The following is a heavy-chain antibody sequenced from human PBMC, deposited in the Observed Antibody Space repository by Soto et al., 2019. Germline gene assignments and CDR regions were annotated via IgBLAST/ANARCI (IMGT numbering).Heavy chain of an antibody. D-gene: IGHD5-18*01. V-gene: IGHV3-23*01. CDR2: ISASGHST. CDR3: ANVIRGGYSFGPFFDY. Sequence: PGGSLRLSCAASGFTFSSYAMSWVRQAPGKGLEWVSAISASGHSTYYADSVKGRFTISRDNSKNTLYLQMNSLRAEDTAVYYCANVIRGGYSFGPFFDYWGQGTLVTVSS. CDR1: GFTFSSYA. J-gene: IGHJ4*02.